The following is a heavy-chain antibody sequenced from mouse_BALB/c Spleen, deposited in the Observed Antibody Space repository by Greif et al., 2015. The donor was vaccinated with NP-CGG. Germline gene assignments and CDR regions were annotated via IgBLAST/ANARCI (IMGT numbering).Heavy chain of an antibody. CDR3: ARDGNYWYFDV. D-gene: IGHD2-1*01. CDR1: GFTFSDYY. V-gene: IGHV5-4*02. Sequence: EVQLQESGGGLVKPGGSLKLSCAASGFTFSDYYTYWVRQTPEKRLEWVATISDGGSYTYYPDSVKGRFTISRDNAKNNLYLQMSSLKSEDTAMYYCARDGNYWYFDVWGAGTTVTVSS. J-gene: IGHJ1*01. CDR2: ISDGGSYT.